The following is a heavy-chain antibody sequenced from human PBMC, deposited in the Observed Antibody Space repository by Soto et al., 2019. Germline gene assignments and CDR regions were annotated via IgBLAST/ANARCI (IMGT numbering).Heavy chain of an antibody. V-gene: IGHV4-34*01. CDR3: ARVYCSSIGCHNWFDP. D-gene: IGHD2-2*01. CDR1: GGSFSGYY. J-gene: IGHJ5*02. CDR2: INQSGSA. Sequence: SETLSLTCAVYGGSFSGYYWSWIRQPPGKGLEWIGEINQSGSANYNSSLKSRVTISVDTSKNQFSLKLSSVTAADTAVYYCARVYCSSIGCHNWFDPWGQGTLVTVSS.